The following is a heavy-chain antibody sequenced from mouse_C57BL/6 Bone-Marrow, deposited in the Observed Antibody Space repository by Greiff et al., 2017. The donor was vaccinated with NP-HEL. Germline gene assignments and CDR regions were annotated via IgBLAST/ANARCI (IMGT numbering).Heavy chain of an antibody. CDR3: ADYGSSYFDD. D-gene: IGHD1-1*01. J-gene: IGHJ2*01. CDR1: GYTFTSYG. CDR2: IYPRSGNT. V-gene: IGHV1-81*01. Sequence: VKLQESGAELARPGASVKLSCKASGYTFTSYGISWVKQRTGQGLEWIGEIYPRSGNTYYNEKFKGKATLTADKSSSTAYMELRSLTSEDSAVYFCADYGSSYFDDWGQGTTLTVSS.